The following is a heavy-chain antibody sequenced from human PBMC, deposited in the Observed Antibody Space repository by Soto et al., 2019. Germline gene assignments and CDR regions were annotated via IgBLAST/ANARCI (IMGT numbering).Heavy chain of an antibody. CDR1: GFNFSDYY. J-gene: IGHJ3*02. D-gene: IGHD2-15*01. CDR2: ISSSSSYT. Sequence: QVQLVESGGGLVKPGGSLRLSCAASGFNFSDYYMSWIRQAPGKGLEWVSCISSSSSYTNYADSVKGRFTISRDNAKNSLYLQMNSLRAEDTAVYYCARRGIAGCSGGYCYYAFDIWGQGTMVTVSS. V-gene: IGHV3-11*05. CDR3: ARRGIAGCSGGYCYYAFDI.